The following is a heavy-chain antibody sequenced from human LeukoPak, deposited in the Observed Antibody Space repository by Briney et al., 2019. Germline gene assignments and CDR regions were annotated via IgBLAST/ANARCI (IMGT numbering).Heavy chain of an antibody. Sequence: GASVKVSCKASGGTFSSYAISWVRQAPGQGLVWMGGIIPIFGTANYAQKFQGRVTITADESTSTAYMELSSLRSEDTAVYYCASLKPQGDCSSTSCYTYWYFDLWGRGTLVTVSS. D-gene: IGHD2-2*02. J-gene: IGHJ2*01. CDR2: IIPIFGTA. V-gene: IGHV1-69*13. CDR3: ASLKPQGDCSSTSCYTYWYFDL. CDR1: GGTFSSYA.